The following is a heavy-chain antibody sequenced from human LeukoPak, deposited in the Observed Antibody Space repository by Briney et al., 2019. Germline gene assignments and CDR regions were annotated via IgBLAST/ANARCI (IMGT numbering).Heavy chain of an antibody. Sequence: GASVKVSCKASGYTFTGYYMHWVRQAPGQGLEWMGWISPNTGGTNYAQKFQGRVTMTRDTSISTAYMELSRLRSDDTAVYYCARPPEAYCSGDCSPPHWGQGTLVTVPS. J-gene: IGHJ1*01. D-gene: IGHD2-21*02. V-gene: IGHV1-2*02. CDR2: ISPNTGGT. CDR3: ARPPEAYCSGDCSPPH. CDR1: GYTFTGYY.